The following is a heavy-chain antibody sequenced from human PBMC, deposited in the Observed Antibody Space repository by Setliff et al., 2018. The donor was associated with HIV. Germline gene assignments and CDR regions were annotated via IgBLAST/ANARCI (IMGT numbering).Heavy chain of an antibody. CDR1: GGSLSGHY. CDR2: INDSGRT. J-gene: IGHJ4*02. D-gene: IGHD3-22*01. CDR3: ARFHWYHYGTSGDSDYYGYYYDY. V-gene: IGHV4-34*01. Sequence: PSETLSLTCAVYGGSLSGHYWSWIRQPPGKGLEWIGEINDSGRTNYNRSLKSRVTMSVDTSKNQFPLKMNSVTAADTAVYFCARFHWYHYGTSGDSDYYGYYYDYWGQGTLVTVS.